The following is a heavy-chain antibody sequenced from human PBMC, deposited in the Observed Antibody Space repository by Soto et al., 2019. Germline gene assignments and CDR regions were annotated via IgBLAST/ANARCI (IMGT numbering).Heavy chain of an antibody. Sequence: GGSLRLSCAASGFTFSSYSMNWVRQAPGKGLEWVSYISSSSSTIYYADSVKGRFTISRDNAKNSLYLQMNSPRDEDTAVYYCARVLKIAEAGSRNQGYWGQGTLVTVYS. CDR2: ISSSSSTI. CDR3: ARVLKIAEAGSRNQGY. J-gene: IGHJ4*02. V-gene: IGHV3-48*02. CDR1: GFTFSSYS. D-gene: IGHD6-13*01.